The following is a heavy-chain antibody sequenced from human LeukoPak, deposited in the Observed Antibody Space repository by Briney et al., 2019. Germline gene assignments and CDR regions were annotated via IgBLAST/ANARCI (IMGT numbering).Heavy chain of an antibody. CDR2: IYHSGST. D-gene: IGHD5-18*01. Sequence: SQTLSLTCAVSGGSISSGGYSWSWIRQPPGKGLEWIGYIYHSGSTYYNPSLKSRVTISVDRSKNQFSLKLSSVTAADTAVYYCARGDVDTAMDGWGQGTLVTVSS. CDR3: ARGDVDTAMDG. CDR1: GGSISSGGYS. J-gene: IGHJ4*02. V-gene: IGHV4-30-2*01.